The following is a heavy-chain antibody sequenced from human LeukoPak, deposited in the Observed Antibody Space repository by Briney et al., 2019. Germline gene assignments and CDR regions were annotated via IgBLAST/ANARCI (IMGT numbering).Heavy chain of an antibody. CDR3: AREEHLEGDFDY. CDR1: GFTFSNYW. J-gene: IGHJ4*02. CDR2: IKQDGSEK. V-gene: IGHV3-7*05. Sequence: GGSLRLSCAASGFTFSNYWMSWVRQAPGKGLEWVANIKQDGSEKYYVDSVKGRFTISRDNAKNSLYPQLNSLRAEDTAVYYCAREEHLEGDFDYWGQGTLVTVSS. D-gene: IGHD1-1*01.